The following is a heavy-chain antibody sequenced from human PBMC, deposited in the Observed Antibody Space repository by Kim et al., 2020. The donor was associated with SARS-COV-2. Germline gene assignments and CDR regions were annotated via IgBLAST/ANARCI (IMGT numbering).Heavy chain of an antibody. CDR1: GGTFSSYA. D-gene: IGHD3-22*01. V-gene: IGHV1-69*04. CDR3: ARDYPDHPRNYYDSSGPGAGYAFDI. Sequence: SVKVSCKASGGTFSSYAISWVRQAPGQGLEWMGRIIPILGIANYAQKFQGRVTITADKSTSTAYMELSSLRSEDTAVYYCARDYPDHPRNYYDSSGPGAGYAFDIWGQGAMVTVSS. CDR2: IIPILGIA. J-gene: IGHJ3*02.